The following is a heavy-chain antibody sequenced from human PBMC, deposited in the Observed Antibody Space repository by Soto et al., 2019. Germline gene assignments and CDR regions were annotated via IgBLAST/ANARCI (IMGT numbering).Heavy chain of an antibody. V-gene: IGHV3-21*01. CDR2: ISSSSSYI. Sequence: GGSLRLSCAASGFTFSSYSMNWVRQAPGKGLEWVSSISSSSSYIYYADSVKGRFAISRDNAKNSLYLQMNSLRAEDTAVYYCARDGDCSGGSCAFYYYYGMDVWGQGTTVTVSS. CDR1: GFTFSSYS. D-gene: IGHD2-15*01. J-gene: IGHJ6*02. CDR3: ARDGDCSGGSCAFYYYYGMDV.